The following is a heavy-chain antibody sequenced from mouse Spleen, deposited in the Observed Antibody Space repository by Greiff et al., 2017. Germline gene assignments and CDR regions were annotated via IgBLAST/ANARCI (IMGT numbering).Heavy chain of an antibody. Sequence: EVKVVESGPELVKPGASVKISCKASGYSFTGYYMHWVKQSSEKSLEWIGEINPSTGGTSYNQKFKGKATLTVDKSSSTAYMQLKSLTSEDSAVYYCAREGGYYDAMDYWGQGTSVTVSS. J-gene: IGHJ4*01. CDR1: GYSFTGYY. CDR3: AREGGYYDAMDY. V-gene: IGHV1-43*01. D-gene: IGHD2-2*01. CDR2: INPSTGGT.